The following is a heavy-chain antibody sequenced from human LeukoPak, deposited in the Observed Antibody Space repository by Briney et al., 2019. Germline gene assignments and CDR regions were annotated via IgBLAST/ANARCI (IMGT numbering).Heavy chain of an antibody. J-gene: IGHJ4*02. CDR3: ARAPDGILTGYYYFDY. CDR2: IYYSGST. Sequence: SETLSLTCTVSGGSISSGGYCWSWIRQHPGKGLEWIGYIYYSGSTYYNPSLKSRVTISVDTSKNQFSLKLSSVTAADTAMYYCARAPDGILTGYYYFDYWGQGTLVTVSS. CDR1: GGSISSGGYC. V-gene: IGHV4-31*03. D-gene: IGHD3-9*01.